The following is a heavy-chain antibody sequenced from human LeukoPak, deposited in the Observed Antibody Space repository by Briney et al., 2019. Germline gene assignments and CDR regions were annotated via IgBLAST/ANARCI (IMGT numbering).Heavy chain of an antibody. J-gene: IGHJ3*01. D-gene: IGHD3-22*01. CDR2: IYYSGST. CDR3: ARHGGYHSPIDY. Sequence: SETPSLTCTVSGGSTSSYYWSWIRQPPGKGLEWIGYIYYSGSTNYNPSLKSRVTISVDTSKNQFSLKLSSVAAADTAVYYCARHGGYHSPIDYWGQGTMVTVSS. V-gene: IGHV4-59*08. CDR1: GGSTSSYY.